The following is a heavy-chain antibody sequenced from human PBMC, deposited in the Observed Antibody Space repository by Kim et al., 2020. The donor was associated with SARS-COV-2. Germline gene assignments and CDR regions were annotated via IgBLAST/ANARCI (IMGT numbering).Heavy chain of an antibody. CDR1: GFTFSSYA. CDR2: ISGSGGST. V-gene: IGHV3-23*01. J-gene: IGHJ5*02. D-gene: IGHD3-10*01. Sequence: GGSLRLSCAASGFTFSSYAMGWVRQAPGKGLEWVSAISGSGGSTYYADSVKGRFTISRDNSKNTLYLQMNSLRAEDTAVYYCAKDKGIPWFGEFSSEDNWFDPWGQGTLVTVSS. CDR3: AKDKGIPWFGEFSSEDNWFDP.